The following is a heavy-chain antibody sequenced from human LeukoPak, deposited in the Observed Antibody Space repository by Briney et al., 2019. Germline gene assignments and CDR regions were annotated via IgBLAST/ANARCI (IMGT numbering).Heavy chain of an antibody. CDR3: AREGPRGNSQFDY. J-gene: IGHJ4*02. Sequence: GGSLRLSCVASGFTFSNYGMHWVRQAPGKGLEWVALIWYDGSNKYYADSVKGRLTISRDNSKNTLYLQMNSLRAEDTAVYYCAREGPRGNSQFDYWGQGTLVTVSS. V-gene: IGHV3-33*08. CDR2: IWYDGSNK. CDR1: GFTFSNYG. D-gene: IGHD2/OR15-2a*01.